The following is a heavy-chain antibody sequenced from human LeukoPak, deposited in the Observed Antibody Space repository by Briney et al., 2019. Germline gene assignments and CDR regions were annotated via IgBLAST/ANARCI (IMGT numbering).Heavy chain of an antibody. CDR3: ARGPTFIDY. D-gene: IGHD3-16*01. J-gene: IGHJ4*02. CDR1: GGSISSSLYY. V-gene: IGHV4-39*01. Sequence: SETLSLTCTVSGGSISSSLYYWGWIRQPPGKGLEWIGTIYYSGSTYYNPSLKGRVTISVDTSKNQFSLKVSSVTAADTAVYYCARGPTFIDYWGQGTLVTVSS. CDR2: IYYSGST.